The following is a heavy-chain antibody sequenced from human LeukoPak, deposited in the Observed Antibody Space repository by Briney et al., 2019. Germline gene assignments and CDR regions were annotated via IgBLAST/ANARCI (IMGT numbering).Heavy chain of an antibody. D-gene: IGHD2/OR15-2a*01. J-gene: IGHJ6*02. V-gene: IGHV3-30-3*01. CDR2: ISYDGSNK. Sequence: PGRSLRLSCAASGFTFSSYAMHWVRQAPGKGLEWVAVISYDGSNKYYADSVKGRFTISRDNSKNTLYLQMNSLRAEDTAVYYCARAPGVIGLYGMDVWGQGTTVTVSS. CDR3: ARAPGVIGLYGMDV. CDR1: GFTFSSYA.